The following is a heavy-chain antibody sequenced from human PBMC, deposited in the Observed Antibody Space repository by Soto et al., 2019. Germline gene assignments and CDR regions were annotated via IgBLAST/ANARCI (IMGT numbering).Heavy chain of an antibody. J-gene: IGHJ4*02. D-gene: IGHD5-12*01. CDR3: TKGLEMATITSYFDY. V-gene: IGHV3-30*18. CDR1: GFTFSSYG. CDR2: ISYDGSNK. Sequence: QVQLVESGGGVVQPGRSLRLSCAASGFTFSSYGMHWVRQAPGKGLEWVAVISYDGSNKYYADSVKGRFTISRDNSKKTLYLQMNSLRAEDTAVYYCTKGLEMATITSYFDYWGQGTLVTVSS.